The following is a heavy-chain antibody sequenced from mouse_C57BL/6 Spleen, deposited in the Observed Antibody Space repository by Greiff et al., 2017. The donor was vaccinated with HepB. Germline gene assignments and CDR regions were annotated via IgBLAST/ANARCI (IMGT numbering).Heavy chain of an antibody. J-gene: IGHJ4*01. CDR3: ARRWDYAMDD. V-gene: IGHV1-52*01. Sequence: VQLQQPGAELVRPGSSVKLSCKASGYTFTSYWMHWVKQRPIQGLEWIGNIDPSDSATHYNQKFKDKATLTVDTSSSTAYMQLSSLTSEDSAVYYCARRWDYAMDDWGQGTSVTVSS. CDR1: GYTFTSYW. CDR2: IDPSDSAT. D-gene: IGHD4-1*01.